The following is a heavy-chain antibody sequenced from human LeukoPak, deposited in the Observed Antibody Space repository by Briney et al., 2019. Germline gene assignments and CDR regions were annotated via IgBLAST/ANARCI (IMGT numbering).Heavy chain of an antibody. J-gene: IGHJ5*01. Sequence: GGSLRLSCAASGFTFSDSYMSWIRQAPGEGLDWLACISSSGHTIYYAESVRGRFAISRDNAKNSLYLQLNSLRPEDTAVYYCAQTGRNNYFDSWGQGTLVTVSS. CDR1: GFTFSDSY. CDR3: AQTGRNNYFDS. CDR2: ISSSGHTI. V-gene: IGHV3-11*01.